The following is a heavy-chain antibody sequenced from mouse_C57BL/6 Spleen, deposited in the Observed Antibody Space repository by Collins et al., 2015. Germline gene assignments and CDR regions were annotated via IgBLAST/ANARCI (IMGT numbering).Heavy chain of an antibody. Sequence: EVQLQQSGTVLARPGASVKMSCKASGYSFTSYWMHWVKQRPGQGLEWIGAIYPGNSDTSYNQKFKGKAKLTAVTSASTAYMELSSLTNGDSAVYYCTDYGSSRGAMDYWGQGTSVTVSS. J-gene: IGHJ4*01. CDR3: TDYGSSRGAMDY. D-gene: IGHD1-1*01. CDR1: GYSFTSYW. V-gene: IGHV1-5*01. CDR2: IYPGNSDT.